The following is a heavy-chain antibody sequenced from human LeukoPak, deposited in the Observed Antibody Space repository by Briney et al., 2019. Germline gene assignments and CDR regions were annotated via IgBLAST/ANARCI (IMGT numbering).Heavy chain of an antibody. D-gene: IGHD5-18*01. Sequence: PGGSLRLSCAASGFTFSTYAMNWFRLAPGKGLEWVSSITGSGGSTYYADSVKGRFTISRDNSKNTLDLQMNSLRAEDTAVYFCARAMAVIYSYGKQDYWGQGTLVTVSS. CDR3: ARAMAVIYSYGKQDY. V-gene: IGHV3-23*01. CDR2: ITGSGGST. J-gene: IGHJ4*02. CDR1: GFTFSTYA.